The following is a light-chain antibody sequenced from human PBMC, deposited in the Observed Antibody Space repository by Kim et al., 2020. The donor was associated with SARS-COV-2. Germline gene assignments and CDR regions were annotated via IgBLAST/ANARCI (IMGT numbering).Light chain of an antibody. J-gene: IGKJ1*01. CDR2: QAS. CDR1: QSISSW. V-gene: IGKV1-5*03. CDR3: QQYNSHWT. Sequence: APVGTRGTITGRAGQSISSWLAWYKQKPGNAPKLLIYQASSLKNGVPSRFSGSGFGTEFSLTVSSLHPDDFATYYCQQYNSHWTFGQGTKVDIK.